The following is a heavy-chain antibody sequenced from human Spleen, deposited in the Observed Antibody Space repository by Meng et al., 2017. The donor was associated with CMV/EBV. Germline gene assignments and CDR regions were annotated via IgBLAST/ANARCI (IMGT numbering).Heavy chain of an antibody. V-gene: IGHV3-74*01. J-gene: IGHJ4*02. CDR3: AKDLTKVADY. CDR2: INAGGSST. CDR1: GFTFNYYW. D-gene: IGHD1-1*01. Sequence: GESLKISCAASGFTFNYYWMHWVRQAPGKGLVWVSHINAGGSSTNYADSVKGRFTISRDNSKNTLYLQMNSLRAEDTAVYYCAKDLTKVADYWGQGTLVTVSS.